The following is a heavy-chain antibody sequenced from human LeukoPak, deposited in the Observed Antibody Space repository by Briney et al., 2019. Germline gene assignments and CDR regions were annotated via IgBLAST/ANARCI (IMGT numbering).Heavy chain of an antibody. CDR2: ISYDGSNK. CDR3: AKDGGADIVVVPAGFDP. V-gene: IGHV3-30*18. Sequence: GGSLRLSCAASGFAFSSYDMHWVRQAPGKGLEWVAVISYDGSNKYYADSVKGRFTISRDNSKNTLYLQMNSLRAEDTAVYYCAKDGGADIVVVPAGFDPWGQGTLVTVSS. J-gene: IGHJ5*02. D-gene: IGHD2-2*01. CDR1: GFAFSSYD.